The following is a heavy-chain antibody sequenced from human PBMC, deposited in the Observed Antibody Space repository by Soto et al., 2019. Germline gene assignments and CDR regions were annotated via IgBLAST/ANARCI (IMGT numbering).Heavy chain of an antibody. V-gene: IGHV3-74*01. Sequence: EVQLVESGGGLVQPGGSLRLSCAASGFTFSTYWIHWVRQAPGKGLVWVSRTNSDGTSTTYADSVKGRFTISRDNAKNTLYRQMNSLRAEDTAVYYCARGTGTLPAYCGQGTLVTVSS. CDR1: GFTFSTYW. J-gene: IGHJ4*02. CDR3: ARGTGTLPAY. CDR2: TNSDGTST.